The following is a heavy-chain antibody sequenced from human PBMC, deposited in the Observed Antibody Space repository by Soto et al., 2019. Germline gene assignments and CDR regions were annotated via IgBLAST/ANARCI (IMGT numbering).Heavy chain of an antibody. V-gene: IGHV3-21*01. Sequence: PGGSLRLSCAASGFTFSSYSMNWVHQAPGKGLEWVSSISKSSRYIYYADSVKGRFTISRDNAKNSLYLQMNSLRAEDTAVYYCARDYYDSFFDYWGQGTLVTVSS. J-gene: IGHJ4*02. CDR3: ARDYYDSFFDY. D-gene: IGHD3-22*01. CDR2: ISKSSRYI. CDR1: GFTFSSYS.